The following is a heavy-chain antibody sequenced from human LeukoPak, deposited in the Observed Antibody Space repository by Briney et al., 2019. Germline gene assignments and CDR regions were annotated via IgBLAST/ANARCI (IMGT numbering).Heavy chain of an antibody. J-gene: IGHJ4*02. Sequence: PSETLSLTCAVYGGSFSGYYWSWIRQPPGKGLEWIGEINHSGSTNYNPYLKSRVTISVDTSKNQFSLKLSSVTAADTAVYYCAVDYGSGSYYFDYWGQGTLVTVSS. CDR3: AVDYGSGSYYFDY. CDR1: GGSFSGYY. D-gene: IGHD3-10*01. V-gene: IGHV4-34*01. CDR2: INHSGST.